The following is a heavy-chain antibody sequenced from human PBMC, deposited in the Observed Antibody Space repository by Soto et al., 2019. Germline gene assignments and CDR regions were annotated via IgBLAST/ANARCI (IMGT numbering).Heavy chain of an antibody. Sequence: PSETLSLTCAVYGGFVTSGSYYWSWIRQPPGKGLEWIGEMSHSGGTHFNPSLKSRVTISVDTSKNQFTLKMSSVTAADTALYYCARVARGTATTVVAAFDIWGPGTMVTVS. CDR3: ARVARGTATTVVAAFDI. D-gene: IGHD1-1*01. CDR2: MSHSGGT. V-gene: IGHV4-34*01. J-gene: IGHJ3*02. CDR1: GGFVTSGSYY.